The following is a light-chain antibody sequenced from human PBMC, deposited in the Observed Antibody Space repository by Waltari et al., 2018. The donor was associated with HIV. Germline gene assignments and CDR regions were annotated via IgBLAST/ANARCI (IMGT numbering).Light chain of an antibody. CDR3: GTWDTSLGAGV. CDR2: DTD. Sequence: QSVLTQPPSVSAAPGQKVTISCSGSSSKFGNDFVSWYQPLPGAAPKLLIYDTDKRPSGIPDRFSGSKSGTSATLGITGLQTGDEADYYCGTWDTSLGAGVFGGGTKLTVL. CDR1: SSKFGNDF. V-gene: IGLV1-51*01. J-gene: IGLJ3*02.